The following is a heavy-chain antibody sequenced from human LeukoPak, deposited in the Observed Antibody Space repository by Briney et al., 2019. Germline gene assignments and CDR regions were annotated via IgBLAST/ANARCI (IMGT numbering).Heavy chain of an antibody. CDR1: GYTFTNYD. Sequence: ASVKVSCKASGYTFTNYDINWVRQAPGQGLEWMGWMNPNSGNTGYAQKFQGRVTMTRNTSISTAYMELSSLRSEDTAVYYCARGPYDILTGYYRRYYWGQGTLVTVSS. CDR3: ARGPYDILTGYYRRYY. D-gene: IGHD3-9*01. J-gene: IGHJ4*02. CDR2: MNPNSGNT. V-gene: IGHV1-8*01.